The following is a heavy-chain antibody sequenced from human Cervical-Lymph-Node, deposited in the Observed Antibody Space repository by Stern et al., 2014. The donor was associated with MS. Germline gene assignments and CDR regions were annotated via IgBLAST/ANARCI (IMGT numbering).Heavy chain of an antibody. J-gene: IGHJ3*02. CDR1: GFTFSSYT. CDR3: ARDRSPTMMTFGGVTVDAFDI. V-gene: IGHV3-21*01. D-gene: IGHD3-16*02. Sequence: EMQLVESGGGLVKPGGSLRVSCAASGFTFSSYTMNWVRKAPGKGLEWVSSISSTTTYIYDSDSVKGRFTISRDNAKNSLYLQMNSLRAEDTAVYYCARDRSPTMMTFGGVTVDAFDIWGQGTMVIVSS. CDR2: ISSTTTYI.